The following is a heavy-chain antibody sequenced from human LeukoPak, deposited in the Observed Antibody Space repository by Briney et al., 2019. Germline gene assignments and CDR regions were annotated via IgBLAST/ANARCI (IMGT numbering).Heavy chain of an antibody. D-gene: IGHD3-10*01. J-gene: IGHJ4*02. V-gene: IGHV4-59*08. Sequence: ETLSLTCTVSGGSISNYYWSWLRQPPGKGLEWIGHIYSSGSTNYNPSLGSRLTISVDTSTSQLSLKLTSVTAADTAVYYCARHKPTGSYPLELWGQGTLVTVSS. CDR3: ARHKPTGSYPLEL. CDR1: GGSISNYY. CDR2: IYSSGST.